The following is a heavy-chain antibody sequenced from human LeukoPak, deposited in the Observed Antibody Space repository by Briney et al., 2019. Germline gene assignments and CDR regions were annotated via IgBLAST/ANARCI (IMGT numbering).Heavy chain of an antibody. J-gene: IGHJ4*02. CDR1: GFTFSSYG. CDR3: AKEGYYYDSGGYLDY. CDR2: IWYDGSNK. D-gene: IGHD3-22*01. V-gene: IGHV3-33*06. Sequence: GGSLRLSCAASGFTFSSYGMHWVRQAPGKGLEWVAVIWYDGSNKYYADSVKGRFTISRDNSKNTLYLQMNSLRAEDTAVYYCAKEGYYYDSGGYLDYWGQGTLVTVSS.